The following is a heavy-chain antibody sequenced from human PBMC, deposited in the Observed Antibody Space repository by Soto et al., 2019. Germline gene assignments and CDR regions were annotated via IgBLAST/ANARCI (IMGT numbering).Heavy chain of an antibody. D-gene: IGHD3-16*01. CDR1: GFTFSSYA. CDR3: ASNTRYDPPDY. V-gene: IGHV3-23*01. CDR2: ISVSGGST. J-gene: IGHJ4*02. Sequence: EVQLLESGGGLVQPGGSLRLSCAASGFTFSSYAMSWVRQAPGKGLAWVSGISVSGGSTYYADSVKRRFTICRDNSKNTMYLQMNSLSAEDTAVYYGASNTRYDPPDYWGQGTLVTVSS.